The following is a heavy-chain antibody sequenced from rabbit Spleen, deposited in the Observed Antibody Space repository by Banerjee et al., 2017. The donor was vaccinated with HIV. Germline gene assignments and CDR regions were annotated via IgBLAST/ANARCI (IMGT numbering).Heavy chain of an antibody. V-gene: IGHV1S45*01. D-gene: IGHD8-1*01. CDR3: ARDSGTSFSSYGMDL. CDR1: GFSFNSGYY. CDR2: IGAGVTYTT. J-gene: IGHJ6*01. Sequence: QEQLVESGGGLVKPGASLTLTCKASGFSFNSGYYMCWVRQPPGKGPEWIACIGAGVTYTTYYATWAKGRFTISKTSSTTVTLQMTSLTAADTATYFCARDSGTSFSSYGMDLWGPGTLVTVS.